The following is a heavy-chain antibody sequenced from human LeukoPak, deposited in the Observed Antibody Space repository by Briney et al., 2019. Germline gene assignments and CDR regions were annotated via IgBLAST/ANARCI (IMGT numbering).Heavy chain of an antibody. J-gene: IGHJ6*03. CDR1: GGSISSYY. CDR2: IYYSGST. CDR3: ARGGVVPAAYHYYMDV. V-gene: IGHV4-59*01. D-gene: IGHD2-2*01. Sequence: SETLSLTCTVSGGSISSYYWSWIRQPPGKGLEWIGYIYYSGSTNDNPSLKSRVTISVDTSKNQFSLKLSSVTAADTAVYYCARGGVVPAAYHYYMDVWGKGTTVTVSS.